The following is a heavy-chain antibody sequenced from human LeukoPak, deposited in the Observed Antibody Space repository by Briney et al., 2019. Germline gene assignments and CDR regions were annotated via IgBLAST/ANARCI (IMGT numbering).Heavy chain of an antibody. Sequence: PGGSLRLSCAASGFTFSSYEMNWVRQAPGKGLEWVAVISYDGSNKYYADSVKGRFTISRDNSKNTLYLQMNSLRAEDTAVYYCARDSQLYYFDYWGQGTLVTVSS. V-gene: IGHV3-30*04. CDR2: ISYDGSNK. CDR1: GFTFSSYE. D-gene: IGHD2-2*01. J-gene: IGHJ4*02. CDR3: ARDSQLYYFDY.